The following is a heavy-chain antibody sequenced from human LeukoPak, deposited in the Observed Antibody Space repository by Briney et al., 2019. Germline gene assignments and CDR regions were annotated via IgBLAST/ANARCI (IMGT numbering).Heavy chain of an antibody. CDR3: ASDYGDLIFDY. V-gene: IGHV4-39*07. D-gene: IGHD4-17*01. CDR1: GGSISSSSYY. J-gene: IGHJ4*02. Sequence: SETLSLTCTVSGGSISSSSYYWGWIRHPPWKGLEWIGSIYYSGRTYYKQSLKSRVTISVDTSKDQSSLKLSSVTAADTAVYYCASDYGDLIFDYWGQGTLVTVSS. CDR2: IYYSGRT.